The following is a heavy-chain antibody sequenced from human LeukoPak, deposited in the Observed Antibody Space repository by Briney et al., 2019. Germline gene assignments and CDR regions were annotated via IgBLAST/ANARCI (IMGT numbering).Heavy chain of an antibody. D-gene: IGHD3-10*01. Sequence: SVKVSCKASRRTFSSYAISWLRQAPGQGLEWMGGIIPIFGTANYAQKFQGRVTITADESTSTAYMELSSLRSEDTAVYYCARVGYYGSGSYYNPRTFDYWGQGTLVTVSS. CDR3: ARVGYYGSGSYYNPRTFDY. V-gene: IGHV1-69*13. CDR2: IIPIFGTA. J-gene: IGHJ4*02. CDR1: RRTFSSYA.